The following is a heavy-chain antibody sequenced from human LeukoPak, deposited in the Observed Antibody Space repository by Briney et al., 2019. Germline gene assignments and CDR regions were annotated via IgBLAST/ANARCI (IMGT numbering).Heavy chain of an antibody. Sequence: GASVKVSCKASGGTFSSYAISWVRQAPGQGLEWMGGIIPIFGTANYAQKFQGRGTITGDESTSTAYMELSSLRSEDTAVYYCARITQTDYDFDYWGQGTLVIVSS. CDR2: IIPIFGTA. V-gene: IGHV1-69*13. D-gene: IGHD4-17*01. J-gene: IGHJ4*02. CDR1: GGTFSSYA. CDR3: ARITQTDYDFDY.